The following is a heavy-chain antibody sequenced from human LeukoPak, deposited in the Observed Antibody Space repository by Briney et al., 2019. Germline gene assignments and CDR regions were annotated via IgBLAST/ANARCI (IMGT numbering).Heavy chain of an antibody. J-gene: IGHJ4*02. V-gene: IGHV3-21*01. Sequence: PGGSLRLSCAASGFTFSSYSMNWVRQAPGKGLEWVSSISSSSSYIYYADSVKGRFTISRDNAKNSLYLQMNSLRAEDTAVYYCARVPTYYYDSSGYPVGYSDYWGQGTLVTVSS. CDR3: ARVPTYYYDSSGYPVGYSDY. CDR2: ISSSSSYI. D-gene: IGHD3-22*01. CDR1: GFTFSSYS.